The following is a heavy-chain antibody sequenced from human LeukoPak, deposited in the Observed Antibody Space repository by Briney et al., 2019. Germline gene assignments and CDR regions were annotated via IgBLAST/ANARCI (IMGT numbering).Heavy chain of an antibody. CDR2: ISGGGGAT. CDR1: GFTFDDYA. J-gene: IGHJ4*02. CDR3: AKGSAAARPYCFDY. D-gene: IGHD2-21*01. Sequence: GGSLRLSCAASGFTFDDYAMHWVRQAPGKGLEWVSAISGGGGATFHADSVKGRFTISRDNSKNTLFLQMNTLRAEDTAVYYCAKGSAAARPYCFDYWGQGTLVTVSS. V-gene: IGHV3-23*01.